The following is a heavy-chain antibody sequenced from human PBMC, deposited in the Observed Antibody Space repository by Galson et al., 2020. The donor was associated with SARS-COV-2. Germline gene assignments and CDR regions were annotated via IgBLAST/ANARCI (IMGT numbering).Heavy chain of an antibody. D-gene: IGHD2-2*01. Sequence: ASVKVSCKVSGYTLTELSMHWVRQAPGKGLEWMGGFDPEDGDTIYAQKFQGRVTMTEDTSTDPAYMALSSLRSEDTAVYYCATSSPYCSSTGCHHNWFDPWGQGTLVTVSS. V-gene: IGHV1-24*01. J-gene: IGHJ5*02. CDR3: ATSSPYCSSTGCHHNWFDP. CDR1: GYTLTELS. CDR2: FDPEDGDT.